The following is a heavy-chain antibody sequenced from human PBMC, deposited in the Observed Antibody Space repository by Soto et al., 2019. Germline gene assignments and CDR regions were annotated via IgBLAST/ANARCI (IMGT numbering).Heavy chain of an antibody. J-gene: IGHJ4*02. CDR2: ISTYKGNT. Sequence: QVQLVQSGPEVKKPGASVKVSCKTSGYTFTSYGISWVRQAPGQGLEWMGWISTYKGNTNYAQKFQGRVTMTTDTSTSTAYIELRSLASYNSAVYYCPPWSPAFHYLGQGTLLTAST. V-gene: IGHV1-18*01. D-gene: IGHD2-8*02. CDR1: GYTFTSYG. CDR3: PPWSPAFHY.